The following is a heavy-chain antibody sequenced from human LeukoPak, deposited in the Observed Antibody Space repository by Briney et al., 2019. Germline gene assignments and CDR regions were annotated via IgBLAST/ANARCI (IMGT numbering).Heavy chain of an antibody. D-gene: IGHD2-21*02. CDR1: GGSISSGGYY. CDR2: LYFSGST. CDR3: ARGGDHFQNWFGP. Sequence: TLSLTCTVSGGSISSGGYYWSWIRQPPGKGLEWIGFLYFSGSTYYNPSLKSRLSISVDTSRNQFSLKLNSVTAADTAVYFCARGGDHFQNWFGPWGQGTLVTVSS. J-gene: IGHJ5*02. V-gene: IGHV4-30-4*08.